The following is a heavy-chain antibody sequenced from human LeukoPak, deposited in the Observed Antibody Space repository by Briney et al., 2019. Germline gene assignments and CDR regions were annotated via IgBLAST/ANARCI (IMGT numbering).Heavy chain of an antibody. CDR2: INHSGST. CDR1: GGSFSGYY. J-gene: IGHJ4*02. V-gene: IGHV4-34*01. Sequence: KASETLSLTCAVYGGSFSGYYWSWIRQPPGKGLEWIGEINHSGSTNYNPSLKSRVTISVDTSKNQFSLKLSSVTAADTAVYYCARTDFDYWGQGTLVTVSS. CDR3: ARTDFDY.